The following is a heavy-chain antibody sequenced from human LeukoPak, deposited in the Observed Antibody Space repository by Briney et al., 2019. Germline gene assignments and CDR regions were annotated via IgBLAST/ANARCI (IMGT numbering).Heavy chain of an antibody. CDR2: ISAYNGNT. CDR3: ARLWIAAMERTDY. V-gene: IGHV1-18*01. J-gene: IGHJ4*02. D-gene: IGHD5-18*01. CDR1: GYTFTSNG. Sequence: ASVKVSCKASGYTFTSNGITWVRQAPRQGLEWMGWISAYNGNTNYAQKLQGRVTMTTDTSTSTAYMELRSLRSDDTAVYYCARLWIAAMERTDYWGQGTLVTVSS.